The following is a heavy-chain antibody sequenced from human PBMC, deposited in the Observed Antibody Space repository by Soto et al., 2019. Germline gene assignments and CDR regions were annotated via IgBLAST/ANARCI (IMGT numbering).Heavy chain of an antibody. Sequence: EVQLVESGGNLVQPGGSLRLSCAASGFTFSSYWMTWVRQAPGKGLEWVANIKQDGSEKYYVDSVKGRFTISRDNAKNSLYLQMNSLRAEDTALYYCARWLPRVPFDYWGQGTLVTVSS. D-gene: IGHD3-3*01. CDR1: GFTFSSYW. V-gene: IGHV3-7*01. CDR3: ARWLPRVPFDY. J-gene: IGHJ4*02. CDR2: IKQDGSEK.